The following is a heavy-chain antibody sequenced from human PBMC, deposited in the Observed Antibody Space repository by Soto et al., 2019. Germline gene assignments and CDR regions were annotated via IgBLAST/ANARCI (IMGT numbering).Heavy chain of an antibody. V-gene: IGHV4-34*01. Sequence: PSETLSVTCAVYGGSFSGYYWSWSRQPPWKGLEWIGEINHSGSTNYNPSLKSRVTISVDTSKNQFSLKLSSVTAADTAVYYCAGRWRGADDSSSSGMDAWGQGTTLTVSS. CDR1: GGSFSGYY. CDR3: AGRWRGADDSSSSGMDA. D-gene: IGHD3-16*01. CDR2: INHSGST. J-gene: IGHJ6*02.